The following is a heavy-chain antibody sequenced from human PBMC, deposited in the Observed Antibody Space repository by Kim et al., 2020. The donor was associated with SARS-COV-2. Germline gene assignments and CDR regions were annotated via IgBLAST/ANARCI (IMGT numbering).Heavy chain of an antibody. D-gene: IGHD6-19*01. CDR1: GFTFSSFV. V-gene: IGHV3-30*03. Sequence: GGSLRLSCAVSGFTFSSFVMHWVRKAPGKGLEWVALISYDGSNKYYADSVKGRFTISRDNSKNTLYLQMNSLRAEDTAVYFCEGDRSGWYKADYWGQGTPVTVAS. CDR2: ISYDGSNK. CDR3: EGDRSGWYKADY. J-gene: IGHJ4*02.